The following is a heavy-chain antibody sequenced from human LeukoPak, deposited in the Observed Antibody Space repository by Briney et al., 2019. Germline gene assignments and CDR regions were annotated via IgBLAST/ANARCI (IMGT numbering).Heavy chain of an antibody. J-gene: IGHJ4*02. V-gene: IGHV3-30*14. CDR2: ISYDGSNK. D-gene: IGHD2-2*02. Sequence: PGGSLRLSCAASGFTFSSYAMHWVRQAPGKGLEWVAVISYDGSNKYYADSVKGRFTISIDNSKNTLYLQMNSLRAEDTAVYYCATSRVDCSSTSCYTVIDYWGQGTLVTVSS. CDR3: ATSRVDCSSTSCYTVIDY. CDR1: GFTFSSYA.